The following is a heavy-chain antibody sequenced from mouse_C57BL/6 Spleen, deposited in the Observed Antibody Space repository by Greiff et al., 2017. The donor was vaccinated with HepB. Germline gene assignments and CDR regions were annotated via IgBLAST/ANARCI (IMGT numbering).Heavy chain of an antibody. CDR3: ARHRATNAMDY. J-gene: IGHJ4*01. CDR2: IYPGSGNT. V-gene: IGHV1-76*01. D-gene: IGHD3-1*01. CDR1: GYTFTDYY. Sequence: VKLMESGAELVRPGASVKLSCKASGYTFTDYYINWVKQRPGQGLEWIARIYPGSGNTYYNEKFKGKATLTAEKSSSTAYMQLSSLTSEDSAVYFCARHRATNAMDYWGQGTSVTVSS.